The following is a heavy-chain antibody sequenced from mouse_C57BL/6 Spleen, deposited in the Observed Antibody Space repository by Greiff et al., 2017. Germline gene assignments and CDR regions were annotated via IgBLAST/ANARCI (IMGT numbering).Heavy chain of an antibody. CDR3: ARIGNSFYYARDY. CDR2: INYDGSST. J-gene: IGHJ4*01. D-gene: IGHD2-1*01. Sequence: EVKLLASEGGLVQPGSSMKLSCTASGFTFSDYYMAWVRQVPEKGLEWVANINYDGSSTYYLDSLKSRFIISRDNAKNILYLQMSSLKSEDTATYYCARIGNSFYYARDYWGQGTSVTVSA. CDR1: GFTFSDYY. V-gene: IGHV5-16*01.